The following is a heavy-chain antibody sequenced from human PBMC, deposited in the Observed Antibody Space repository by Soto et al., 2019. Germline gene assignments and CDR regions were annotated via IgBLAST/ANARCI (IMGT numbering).Heavy chain of an antibody. CDR2: IIPYYNTL. Sequence: QAQVVQSGAEVRKPGSSVKLSCKASEGTFNSYAIAWVRQAPGQGLEWMGGIIPYYNTLNYAQKFQDRVTITADDSTNKVYMELSSLRSDDTAVYFWASGASRGYPYVFDSWAQGTLVTVSS. D-gene: IGHD6-13*01. J-gene: IGHJ4*02. V-gene: IGHV1-69*01. CDR3: ASGASRGYPYVFDS. CDR1: EGTFNSYA.